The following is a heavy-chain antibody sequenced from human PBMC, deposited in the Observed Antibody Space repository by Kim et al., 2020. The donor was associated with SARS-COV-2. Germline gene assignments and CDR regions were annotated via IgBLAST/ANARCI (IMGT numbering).Heavy chain of an antibody. J-gene: IGHJ3*02. CDR3: ARGDSSRDAFDI. V-gene: IGHV4-34*01. D-gene: IGHD6-13*01. Sequence: NSNPSPKGRVTISVDTSKTQFYLKLGSVTAADTAVYYCARGDSSRDAFDIWGQGTMVTVSS.